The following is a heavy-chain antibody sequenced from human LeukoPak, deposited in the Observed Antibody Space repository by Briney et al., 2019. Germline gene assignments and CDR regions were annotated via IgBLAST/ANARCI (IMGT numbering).Heavy chain of an antibody. V-gene: IGHV4-38-2*01. Sequence: SETLSLTCAVSDYSITSDYYWSWIRQPPGKGLEWIGEINHSGSTNYNPSLKSRVTISVDTSKNQFSLKLSSVTAADTAVYYCRAAGSPPHDAFDIWGQGTMVTVSS. CDR2: INHSGST. CDR3: RAAGSPPHDAFDI. J-gene: IGHJ3*02. D-gene: IGHD6-13*01. CDR1: DYSITSDYY.